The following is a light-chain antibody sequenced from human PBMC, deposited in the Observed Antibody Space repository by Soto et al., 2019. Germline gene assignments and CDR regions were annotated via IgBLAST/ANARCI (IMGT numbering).Light chain of an antibody. J-gene: IGKJ1*01. CDR3: LQHNSYPRT. CDR2: AAS. CDR1: QGIRNE. V-gene: IGKV1-17*01. Sequence: DIQMTQSPSSLSASVGDRVTITCRASQGIRNELGWYQQKPGKAPKRLIYAASSLQSGVPSRFSGSGSGTEFTLTISSLQPEDFATYCCLQHNSYPRTFGQGTKVEIK.